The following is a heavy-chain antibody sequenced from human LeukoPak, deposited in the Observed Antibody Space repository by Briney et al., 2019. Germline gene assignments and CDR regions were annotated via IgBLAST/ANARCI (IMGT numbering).Heavy chain of an antibody. CDR2: MYYSGST. Sequence: SETLSLTCIVSGGSISSSTYYWGWIRQPPGKGLEWIGSMYYSGSTYYNPSLKSRVTISEGTSKNQFSLKLSSVTAADTAVYYCATHLGYCSGGTCYFDYWGQGTLVTVSS. D-gene: IGHD2-15*01. CDR1: GGSISSSTYY. J-gene: IGHJ4*02. CDR3: ATHLGYCSGGTCYFDY. V-gene: IGHV4-39*01.